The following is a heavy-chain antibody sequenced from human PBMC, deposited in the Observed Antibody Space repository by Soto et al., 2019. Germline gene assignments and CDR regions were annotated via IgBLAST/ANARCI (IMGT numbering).Heavy chain of an antibody. V-gene: IGHV3-23*01. D-gene: IGHD3-22*01. CDR1: VFTFSSYA. CDR2: ISGSGGST. J-gene: IGHJ4*02. Sequence: XGSLRLSCASSVFTFSSYAMSCVRQSPGKGLEWVSAISGSGGSTYYADSVKGRFTISRDNSKNTLYLQMNSLRAEDTAVYYCAKGNYYDSSGYEYWGQGNLVTVSS. CDR3: AKGNYYDSSGYEY.